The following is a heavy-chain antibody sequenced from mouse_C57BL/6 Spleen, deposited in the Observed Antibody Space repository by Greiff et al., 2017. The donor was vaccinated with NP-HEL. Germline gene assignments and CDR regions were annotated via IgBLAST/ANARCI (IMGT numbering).Heavy chain of an antibody. V-gene: IGHV1-7*01. J-gene: IGHJ1*03. D-gene: IGHD1-1*01. Sequence: VQLQQSGAELAKPGASVKLSCKASGYTFTSYWMHWVKQRPGQGLEWIGYINPSSGYTKYNQKFKDKATLTADKSSSTAYMQLSSLTYEDSAVYYCARETTVSHWYFDVWGTGTTVTVSS. CDR3: ARETTVSHWYFDV. CDR2: INPSSGYT. CDR1: GYTFTSYW.